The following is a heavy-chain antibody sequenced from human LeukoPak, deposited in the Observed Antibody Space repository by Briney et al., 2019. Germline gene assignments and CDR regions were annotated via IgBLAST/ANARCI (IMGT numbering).Heavy chain of an antibody. CDR2: ISGSGGAT. D-gene: IGHD1-26*01. CDR1: GFTFSSYP. CDR3: GKYLQSAVGANDY. V-gene: IGHV3-23*01. J-gene: IGHJ4*02. Sequence: AGGSLRLSCAASGFTFSSYPMNWVRQAPGKGLEWVSVISGSGGATFYGASVQGRFTISRDNSRDTLYLQMSSLRAEDTAVYYCGKYLQSAVGANDYWGQRTLVTLSS.